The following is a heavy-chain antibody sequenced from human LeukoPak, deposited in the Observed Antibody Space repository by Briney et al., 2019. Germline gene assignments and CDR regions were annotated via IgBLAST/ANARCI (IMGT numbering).Heavy chain of an antibody. Sequence: PGGSLRLSCAASGFTVSSNDMSWVRQAPGKGLEWVSVIYSGGSIYYADSVKGRFTISRDNKNTLYLQMSSLRVEDTAVYYCARGAAAGHIDYWGQGTLVTVSS. D-gene: IGHD6-13*01. CDR2: IYSGGSI. CDR1: GFTVSSND. CDR3: ARGAAAGHIDY. V-gene: IGHV3-53*01. J-gene: IGHJ4*02.